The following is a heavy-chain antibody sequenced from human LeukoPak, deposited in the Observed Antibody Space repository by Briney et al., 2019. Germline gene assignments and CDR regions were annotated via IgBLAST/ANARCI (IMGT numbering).Heavy chain of an antibody. Sequence: PSETLSLTCTVSGGSVSDYARRWIRQPAGKGLQWIVRIYSSGSANYNPSLKGRVTISIEQSQNQFSLNLSSVTAADTAMYYCARVVVVATPVWYFDLWGRGTLVTVSS. V-gene: IGHV4-4*07. D-gene: IGHD2-15*01. CDR3: ARVVVVATPVWYFDL. CDR1: GGSVSDYA. CDR2: IYSSGSA. J-gene: IGHJ2*01.